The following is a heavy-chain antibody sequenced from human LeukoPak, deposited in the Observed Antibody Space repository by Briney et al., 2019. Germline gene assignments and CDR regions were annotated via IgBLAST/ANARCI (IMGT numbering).Heavy chain of an antibody. V-gene: IGHV3-74*01. CDR2: IKGDGSST. Sequence: PGGSLRLSCVASAFTFNNYWMHWVRQAPGKGLVWVSRIKGDGSSTNYADSVRGRFTISRDNAKNTVYLQMNSLRAEDTAVYYCAKDPPRIVVPAAANDAFDIWGQGTMVTVSS. CDR1: AFTFNNYW. CDR3: AKDPPRIVVPAAANDAFDI. J-gene: IGHJ3*02. D-gene: IGHD2-2*01.